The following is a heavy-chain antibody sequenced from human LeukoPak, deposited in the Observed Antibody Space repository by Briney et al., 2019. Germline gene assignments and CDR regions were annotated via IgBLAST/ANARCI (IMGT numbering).Heavy chain of an antibody. Sequence: PGRSLRLSCAASGFPFSSYGMHWVRQAPGEGLEWVAVTWHDGSYKYYADSVKGRFTISRDNSRNTLYLQMNSLRAEDTAVYYCASGDYSNGWHLDFWGQGTLVTVSS. J-gene: IGHJ4*02. CDR1: GFPFSSYG. CDR3: ASGDYSNGWHLDF. V-gene: IGHV3-33*01. D-gene: IGHD6-19*01. CDR2: TWHDGSYK.